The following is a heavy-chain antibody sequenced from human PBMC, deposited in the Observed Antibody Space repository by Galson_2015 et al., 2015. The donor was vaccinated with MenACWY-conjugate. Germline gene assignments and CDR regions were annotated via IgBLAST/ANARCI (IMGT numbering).Heavy chain of an antibody. V-gene: IGHV3-30*18. CDR2: ISYDGSNK. J-gene: IGHJ4*02. CDR3: AKGGTAMVPDY. CDR1: GFTFSSYG. Sequence: SLRLSCAASGFTFSSYGMHWVRQAPGKGLEWVAVISYDGSNKYYADSVKGRFTISRDNSKNTLYLQMNSLRAEDTAVYYCAKGGTAMVPDYWGQGTLVTVSS. D-gene: IGHD5-18*01.